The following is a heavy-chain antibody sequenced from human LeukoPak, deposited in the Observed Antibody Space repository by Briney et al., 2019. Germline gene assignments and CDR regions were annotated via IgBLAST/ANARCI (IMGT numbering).Heavy chain of an antibody. CDR2: IIPIFGTA. D-gene: IGHD4-17*01. J-gene: IGHJ6*02. CDR1: GGTFSSYA. Sequence: ASVTVSCKASGGTFSSYAISWVRQAPGQGLEWMGGIIPIFGTANYALKFQGRVTITADESTSTAYMELSSLRSEDTAVYYCARGINYGDYVNYYYGMDVWGQGTTVTVSS. CDR3: ARGINYGDYVNYYYGMDV. V-gene: IGHV1-69*13.